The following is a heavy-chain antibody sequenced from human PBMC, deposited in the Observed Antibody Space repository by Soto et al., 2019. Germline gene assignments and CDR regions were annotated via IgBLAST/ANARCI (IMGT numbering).Heavy chain of an antibody. V-gene: IGHV1-18*04. J-gene: IGHJ4*02. CDR2: ISPNSGRA. CDR1: GYTFITYD. CDR3: VRHYYYFWSDLADFDY. D-gene: IGHD3-3*01. Sequence: QIQLVQSGAEVKTPGASVRVSCKTSGYTFITYDISWVRQAPGQGLAWVGLISPNSGRANYAQKHQVRITMTTDTSTSTDYMELRSLRSDDTAVYYCVRHYYYFWSDLADFDYWGQGTLVTVSS.